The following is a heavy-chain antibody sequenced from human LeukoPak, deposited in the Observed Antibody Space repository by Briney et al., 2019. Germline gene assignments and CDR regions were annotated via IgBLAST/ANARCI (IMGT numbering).Heavy chain of an antibody. V-gene: IGHV4-34*01. D-gene: IGHD5-12*01. CDR3: ARGGGYDPPLFDY. Sequence: SETLSLTCAVYGGSFSGYYWSWIRQPPGKGLEWIGYIYHSGSTYYNPSLKSRVTISVDRSKNQFSLKLSSVTAADTAVYYCARGGGYDPPLFDYWGQGTLVTVSS. CDR1: GGSFSGYY. CDR2: IYHSGST. J-gene: IGHJ4*02.